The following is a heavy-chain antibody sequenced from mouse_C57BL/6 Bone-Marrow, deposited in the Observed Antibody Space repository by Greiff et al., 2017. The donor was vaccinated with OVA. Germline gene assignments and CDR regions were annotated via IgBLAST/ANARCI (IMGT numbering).Heavy chain of an antibody. CDR3: ARSWNGYYAMDY. V-gene: IGHV1-52*01. CDR1: GYTFTSYW. Sequence: QVHVKQPGAELVRPGSSVKLSCKASGYTFTSYWMHWVKQRPIQGLEWIGNIDPSDSETHYNQKFKDKATLTVDKSSSTAYMQLSSLTSEDSAVYYCARSWNGYYAMDYWGQGTSVTVSS. J-gene: IGHJ4*01. CDR2: IDPSDSET.